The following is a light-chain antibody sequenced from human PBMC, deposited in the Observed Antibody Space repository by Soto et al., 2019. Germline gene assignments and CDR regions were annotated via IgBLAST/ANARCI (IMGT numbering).Light chain of an antibody. Sequence: QSALTQPASVSGSPGQSITISCTGTSSDVGGYNFVSWYQQHPGKAPKLMIYEVSYPPSGISNRFSRSKSGNTASLTISGLQADDEADYYCSSFTSSATWVFGGGTKLTVL. V-gene: IGLV2-14*01. CDR3: SSFTSSATWV. J-gene: IGLJ3*02. CDR1: SSDVGGYNF. CDR2: EVS.